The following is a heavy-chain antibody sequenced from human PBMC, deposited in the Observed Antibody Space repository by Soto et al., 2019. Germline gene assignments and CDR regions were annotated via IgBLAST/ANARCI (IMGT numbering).Heavy chain of an antibody. CDR1: GFTFSTSA. J-gene: IGHJ1*01. CDR2: IVGTGDST. Sequence: PGGSLRLSCAASGFTFSTSAMSWVRQAPGKGLEWVSAIVGTGDSTYYADSVKGRFTISRDNSKNTLFLQMNSLRAEDTAVYYCTLYGTRARDRASWGQGTLVTV. V-gene: IGHV3-23*01. CDR3: TLYGTRARDRAS. D-gene: IGHD1-1*01.